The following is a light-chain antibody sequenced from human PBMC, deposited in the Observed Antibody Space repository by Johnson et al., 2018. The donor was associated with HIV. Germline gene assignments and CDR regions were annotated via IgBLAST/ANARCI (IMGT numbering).Light chain of an antibody. CDR1: SSNIGNNY. CDR2: ENN. J-gene: IGLJ1*01. CDR3: AAWDDSLNGYDV. V-gene: IGLV1-51*02. Sequence: QSVLTQPPSVSAAPGQKVTISCSGSSSNIGNNYVSWYQQLPGTAPKLLIYENNKRPSGIPHRFSGSQSGTSATLAITRLQTAEQADDYCAAWDDSLNGYDVSGTGTTVAVL.